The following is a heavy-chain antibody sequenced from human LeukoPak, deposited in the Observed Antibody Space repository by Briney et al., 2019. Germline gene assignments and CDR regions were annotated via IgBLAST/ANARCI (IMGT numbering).Heavy chain of an antibody. J-gene: IGHJ5*01. CDR3: ARLVGASRFDS. CDR1: GDSVSTNSAT. V-gene: IGHV6-1*01. D-gene: IGHD1-26*01. CDR2: TYYRSKWNN. Sequence: LQTLSLTCAISGDSVSTNSATWTWLRQSPSRGLEWLGRTYYRSKWNNDYAVSMKSRITINPDTSKNQFSLQLNSVTPEDTAVYYCARLVGASRFDSWGQGTLVTVSS.